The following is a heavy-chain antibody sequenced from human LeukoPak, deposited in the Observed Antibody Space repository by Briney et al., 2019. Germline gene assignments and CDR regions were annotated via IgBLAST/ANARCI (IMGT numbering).Heavy chain of an antibody. V-gene: IGHV1-18*01. Sequence: ASVKVSCTASGYTFTSYAMHWVRQAPGQRLEWMGWISAYNGNTNYAQKLQGRVTMTTDTSTSTAYMELRSLRSDDTAVYYCARDTYYYDSSGYYYMLFDYWGQGTLVTVSS. D-gene: IGHD3-22*01. CDR1: GYTFTSYA. J-gene: IGHJ4*02. CDR3: ARDTYYYDSSGYYYMLFDY. CDR2: ISAYNGNT.